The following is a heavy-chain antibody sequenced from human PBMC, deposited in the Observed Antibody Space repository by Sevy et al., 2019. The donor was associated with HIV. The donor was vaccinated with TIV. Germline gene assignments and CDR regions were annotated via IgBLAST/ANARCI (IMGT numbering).Heavy chain of an antibody. V-gene: IGHV3-23*01. CDR2: ISGGGYKI. D-gene: IGHD3-10*01. Sequence: GGSLRLSCAASGFTFSSYAMSWVRQAPGKGLEWVSSISGGGYKIYYADSVKGRFTISRDNSKNTQYLHLNSLRAEDTAVYYCAKDYVAMVRGVKNAFDIWGQGTMVTVSS. CDR1: GFTFSSYA. CDR3: AKDYVAMVRGVKNAFDI. J-gene: IGHJ3*02.